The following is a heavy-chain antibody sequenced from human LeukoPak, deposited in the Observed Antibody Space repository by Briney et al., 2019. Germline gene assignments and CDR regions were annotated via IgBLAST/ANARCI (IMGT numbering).Heavy chain of an antibody. CDR3: AKCNLNNCREGFDI. D-gene: IGHD1-1*01. Sequence: PGGSLRLSCAASGLTFSSYALSWVRQAPGKGLDWVSSISVDSITYYLDSVTGRVTISRDNSKSTLYLQMHSLRAEDTALYSCAKCNLNNCREGFDIRGQGTMVTVSS. CDR2: ISVDSIT. V-gene: IGHV3-23*01. J-gene: IGHJ3*02. CDR1: GLTFSSYA.